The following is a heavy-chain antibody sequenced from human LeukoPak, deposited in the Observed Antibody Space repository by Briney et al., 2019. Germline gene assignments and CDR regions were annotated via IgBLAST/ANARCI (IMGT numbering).Heavy chain of an antibody. CDR3: ARVEAGVFSREVGYFDY. CDR2: IYYSGST. D-gene: IGHD3-3*01. V-gene: IGHV4-59*01. J-gene: IGHJ4*02. Sequence: SETLSLTCTVSGGSISSYYWSWIRQPPAKGLEWIGYIYYSGSTNYNPSLKSRVTISVDTSKNQFSLKLSSVTAADTAVYYCARVEAGVFSREVGYFDYWGQGTLVTVSS. CDR1: GGSISSYY.